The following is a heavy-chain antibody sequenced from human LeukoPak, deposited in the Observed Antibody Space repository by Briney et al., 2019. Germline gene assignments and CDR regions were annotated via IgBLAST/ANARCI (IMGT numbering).Heavy chain of an antibody. D-gene: IGHD4-23*01. CDR2: IIPIFGTA. V-gene: IGHV1-69*05. Sequence: ASVKVSCKASGGTFSSYAISWVRQAPGQGLEWMGGIIPIFGTANYAQKFQGRVTITTDESTSTAYMELCSLRSEDTAVYYCARGAPSDTVASLDYWGQGALVTVSS. CDR3: ARGAPSDTVASLDY. CDR1: GGTFSSYA. J-gene: IGHJ4*02.